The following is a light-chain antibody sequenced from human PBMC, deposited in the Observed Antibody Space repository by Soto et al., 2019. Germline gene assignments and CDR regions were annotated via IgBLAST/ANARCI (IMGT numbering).Light chain of an antibody. Sequence: EIVLTQSPATLPLSPGERATLSCRASQSVSSDLAWYQQKPGQAPRLLIYDASNRATGIPARFSGSGSGTDFTLTISSLEPEDFAVYYCQQRDSWPITFGGGTKVEIK. CDR3: QQRDSWPIT. CDR1: QSVSSD. J-gene: IGKJ4*01. CDR2: DAS. V-gene: IGKV3-11*01.